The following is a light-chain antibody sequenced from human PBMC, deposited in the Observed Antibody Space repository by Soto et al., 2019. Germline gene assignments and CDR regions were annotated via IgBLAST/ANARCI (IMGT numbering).Light chain of an antibody. CDR3: CSYTSVSTSVV. V-gene: IGLV2-14*01. CDR2: EVS. CDR1: SSDVGGYNH. J-gene: IGLJ2*01. Sequence: QSALTQPASVSGSPGQSITISCTGTSSDVGGYNHVSWYQQHPGKAPKLMIYEVSSRPSGAPNRFSGSKSANTASLTISGFQAEDEADYYFCSYTSVSTSVVFGGGTKLTVL.